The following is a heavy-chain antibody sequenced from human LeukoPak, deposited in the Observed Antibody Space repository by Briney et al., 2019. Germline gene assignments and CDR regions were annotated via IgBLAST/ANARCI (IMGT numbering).Heavy chain of an antibody. Sequence: GSLRLSCAASGFTFSSYSMNWVRQVPGKGLEWVSSISSSSSYIYYADSVKGRFTISRDNAKNSLYLQMNSLRAEDTAVYYCARASYPAATYNWFDPWGQGTLVTVSS. CDR2: ISSSSSYI. J-gene: IGHJ5*02. CDR3: ARASYPAATYNWFDP. D-gene: IGHD2-2*01. CDR1: GFTFSSYS. V-gene: IGHV3-21*01.